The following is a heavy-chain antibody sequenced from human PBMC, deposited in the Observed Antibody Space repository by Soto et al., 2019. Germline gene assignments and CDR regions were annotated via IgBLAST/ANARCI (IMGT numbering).Heavy chain of an antibody. Sequence: SETLSLTCTVSGGSISSYYWSWIRQPPGKGLEWIGYIYYSGSTNYNPSLKSRVTISVDTSKYQFSLKLSSVTAVYTAVYFCARESISGYDYYYYMDVWGKGTTVTVSS. CDR3: ARESISGYDYYYYMDV. CDR1: GGSISSYY. V-gene: IGHV4-59*01. CDR2: IYYSGST. D-gene: IGHD5-12*01. J-gene: IGHJ6*03.